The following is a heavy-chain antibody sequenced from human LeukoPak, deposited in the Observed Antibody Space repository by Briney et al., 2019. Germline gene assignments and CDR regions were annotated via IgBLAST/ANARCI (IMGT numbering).Heavy chain of an antibody. CDR3: AKVGLRLGGDY. CDR1: AFTFSSFA. J-gene: IGHJ4*02. V-gene: IGHV3-23*01. D-gene: IGHD3-16*01. CDR2: IRGSSGNT. Sequence: AGSLRLSCTASAFTFSSFAMSWVRQAQGGWLVWVLTIRGSSGNTYYGDSVKGRFTMSRANSKNTLYLQMNSLRAEDTAVYYCAKVGLRLGGDYWGQGTLVTVSS.